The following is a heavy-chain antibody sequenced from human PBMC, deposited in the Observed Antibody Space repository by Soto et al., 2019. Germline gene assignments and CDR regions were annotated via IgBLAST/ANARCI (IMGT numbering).Heavy chain of an antibody. J-gene: IGHJ6*02. CDR2: INSDGSST. D-gene: IGHD3-3*01. Sequence: GGSLRLSCAARGFTFSSYWMHWVRQAPGKGLVWVSRINSDGSSTSYADSVKGRFTISRDNAKDTLYLQMNSLRAEDTAVYYCAKSPDYDFWSGYLGIKNNYYYYYGMDVWGQGTTVTVSS. CDR1: GFTFSSYW. CDR3: AKSPDYDFWSGYLGIKNNYYYYYGMDV. V-gene: IGHV3-74*01.